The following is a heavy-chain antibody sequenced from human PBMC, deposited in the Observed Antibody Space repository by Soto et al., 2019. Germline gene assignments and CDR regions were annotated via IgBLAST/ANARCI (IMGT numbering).Heavy chain of an antibody. Sequence: QVQLQESGPGLVKPSQTLSLTCSVSGGSIRSGDYYWSWIRQPPGKGLEWIGYIYHSGSTYYNPSLKSRVTTSLDTSKNQFSLKLSSVTAADTAVYYCARSYRSGWGGYYFDYWGQGTLVTVSS. J-gene: IGHJ4*02. V-gene: IGHV4-30-4*01. D-gene: IGHD6-19*01. CDR2: IYHSGST. CDR3: ARSYRSGWGGYYFDY. CDR1: GGSIRSGDYY.